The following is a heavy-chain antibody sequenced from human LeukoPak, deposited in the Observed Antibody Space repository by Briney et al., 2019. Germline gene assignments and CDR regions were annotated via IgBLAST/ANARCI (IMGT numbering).Heavy chain of an antibody. Sequence: ASVKVSCKASGYTFTAYYIHWVRQAPGQGLEWIGWLNPNSGGTNYSQKLQGWVTMTMDTSISTAYMELSRLRSDDTAMYYCARSVGPSHFDSWGQGTLVTVSS. CDR3: ARSVGPSHFDS. V-gene: IGHV1-2*04. J-gene: IGHJ4*02. CDR2: LNPNSGGT. CDR1: GYTFTAYY. D-gene: IGHD1-26*01.